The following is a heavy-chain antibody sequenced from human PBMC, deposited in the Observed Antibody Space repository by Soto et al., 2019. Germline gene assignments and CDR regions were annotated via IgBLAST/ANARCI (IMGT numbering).Heavy chain of an antibody. V-gene: IGHV3-64D*06. CDR1: GFTFSSYA. J-gene: IGHJ4*02. CDR3: VKDSGHGGLVAGI. D-gene: IGHD2-15*01. Sequence: GGSLRLSGLASGFTFSSYAMHLVRQGPGKRLEYVSAISSNGCSTYYADSVKGIFTISRDNSMNTLYLHMSSLRAEDMAVYYCVKDSGHGGLVAGIWGPGTLVTVSS. CDR2: ISSNGCST.